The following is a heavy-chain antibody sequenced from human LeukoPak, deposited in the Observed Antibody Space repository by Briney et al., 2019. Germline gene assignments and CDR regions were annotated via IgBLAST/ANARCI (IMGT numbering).Heavy chain of an antibody. D-gene: IGHD3-22*01. CDR3: ARAYYYDSSGFLDV. J-gene: IGHJ6*02. CDR1: VGSISSGTHY. V-gene: IGHV4-31*03. Sequence: PSETLSLTCTVSVGSISSGTHYYNWIRQHPGKGLEWIGYIYYTGVTSYNPSLKSRVTISVDTSKNQFSLKLSSVTAADTAVYYCARAYYYDSSGFLDVWGQGTTVTVSS. CDR2: IYYTGVT.